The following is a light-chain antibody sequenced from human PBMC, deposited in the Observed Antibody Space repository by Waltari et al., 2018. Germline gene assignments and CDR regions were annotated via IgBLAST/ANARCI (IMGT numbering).Light chain of an antibody. CDR3: AAWDDSVTGEV. Sequence: QSVLTQPPSMSGTPGQRVTISCSGSSSNIGNNYVCWYQQLPGTAPKLLIYNSDPGASGVPDRVACSTAGTAGALASSGLRSEDDGDYYWAAWDDSVTGEVFGGGTRLTVL. CDR2: NSD. J-gene: IGLJ3*02. V-gene: IGLV1-47*01. CDR1: SSNIGNNY.